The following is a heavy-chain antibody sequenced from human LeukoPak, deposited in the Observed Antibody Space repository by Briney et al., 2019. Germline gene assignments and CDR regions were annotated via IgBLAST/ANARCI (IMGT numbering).Heavy chain of an antibody. V-gene: IGHV3-7*04. Sequence: GGSLRLSCVASGFTFSSYWMSWVRQAPGKGLEWVANIKHYGSEKYYVDSVKGRFTVSRDNANNSLYLQVNSLRAEDTAVYYCARDLSYHGSRSYDCWGQGTLVTVSS. J-gene: IGHJ4*02. D-gene: IGHD3-10*01. CDR1: GFTFSSYW. CDR3: ARDLSYHGSRSYDC. CDR2: IKHYGSEK.